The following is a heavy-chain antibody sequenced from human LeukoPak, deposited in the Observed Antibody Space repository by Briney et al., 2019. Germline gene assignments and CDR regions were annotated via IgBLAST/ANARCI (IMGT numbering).Heavy chain of an antibody. CDR1: GFTFSSYA. Sequence: GGSLRLSCAASGFTFSSYAMSWVRQAPGKGLEWVSAISGSGGSTYYADSVKGRFTISRDNSKNTLYLQMNSLRAEDTAVYYCAKDRSPYWVAATYYYGMDVWGQGTTVTVSS. V-gene: IGHV3-23*01. J-gene: IGHJ6*02. D-gene: IGHD2-15*01. CDR3: AKDRSPYWVAATYYYGMDV. CDR2: ISGSGGST.